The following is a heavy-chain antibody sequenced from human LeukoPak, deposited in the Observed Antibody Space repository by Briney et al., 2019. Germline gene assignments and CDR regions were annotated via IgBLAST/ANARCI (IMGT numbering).Heavy chain of an antibody. CDR3: ARELVRNTMGPDVCDM. Sequence: GGSLRLSCAASGFTFSSYSMNWVRQAPGQGLEWVSYISTSSSYIYYADSVKGRFTISRDNAKNSLYLQMNSLRTEDTAVYYCARELVRNTMGPDVCDMWGQGTMVTVSS. D-gene: IGHD3-10*01. CDR2: ISTSSSYI. V-gene: IGHV3-21*01. CDR1: GFTFSSYS. J-gene: IGHJ3*02.